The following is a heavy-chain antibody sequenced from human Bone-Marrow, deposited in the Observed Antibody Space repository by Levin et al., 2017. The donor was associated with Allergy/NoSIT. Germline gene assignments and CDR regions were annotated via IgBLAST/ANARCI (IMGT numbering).Heavy chain of an antibody. Sequence: PGGSLRLSCAASGFTFSSYAMSWVRQAPGKGLEWVSAISGSGGSTYYADSVKGRFTISRDNSKNTLYLQMNSLRAEDTAKYYCAKGTSGYSNYALGYWGQGTLVTVSS. J-gene: IGHJ4*02. CDR3: AKGTSGYSNYALGY. CDR1: GFTFSSYA. D-gene: IGHD4-11*01. CDR2: ISGSGGST. V-gene: IGHV3-23*01.